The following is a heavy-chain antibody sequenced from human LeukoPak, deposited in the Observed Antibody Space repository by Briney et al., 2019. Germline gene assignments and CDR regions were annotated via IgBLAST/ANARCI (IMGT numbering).Heavy chain of an antibody. D-gene: IGHD3-22*01. Sequence: GRSLRLSCVGSGFSVSEYGIHWVRQAPGKGLVWVSRIKSDGSTNYADSVKGRFTISRDNAKNTVSLQMNSLRAEDTGVYFCARAPSEIGGYYPEYFRHWGQGTLVTVSS. CDR3: ARAPSEIGGYYPEYFRH. CDR1: GFSVSEYG. J-gene: IGHJ1*01. V-gene: IGHV3-74*01. CDR2: IKSDGST.